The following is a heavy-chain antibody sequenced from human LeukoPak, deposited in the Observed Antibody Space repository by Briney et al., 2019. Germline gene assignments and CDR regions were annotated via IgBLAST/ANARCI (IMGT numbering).Heavy chain of an antibody. V-gene: IGHV4-59*01. J-gene: IGHJ6*02. CDR1: GGSISSYY. CDR2: IYYSGST. Sequence: SETLSLTCTVSGGSISSYYWSWIRQPPGKGLEWIGYIYYSGSTNYNPSLKSRVTISVDTSKNQFSLKLSSVTAADTAVYYCARDRGSGSHSYYYYGMDVWGQGTTVTVSS. D-gene: IGHD6-19*01. CDR3: ARDRGSGSHSYYYYGMDV.